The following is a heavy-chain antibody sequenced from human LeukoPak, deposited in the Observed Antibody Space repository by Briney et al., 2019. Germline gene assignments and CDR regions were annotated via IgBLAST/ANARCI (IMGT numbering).Heavy chain of an antibody. CDR2: IDASGGAT. J-gene: IGHJ5*02. CDR1: GFSFSSYA. D-gene: IGHD6-19*01. CDR3: AKGSGSGWYGWFAP. Sequence: GGSLRLSCAASGFSFSSYATYWVRQAPGKGLEWVSSIDASGGATYYADSVKGRFTISRDNSKNTFYLQMNSLRAEDTAVYFCAKGSGSGWYGWFAPWGQGTLVTVSS. V-gene: IGHV3-23*01.